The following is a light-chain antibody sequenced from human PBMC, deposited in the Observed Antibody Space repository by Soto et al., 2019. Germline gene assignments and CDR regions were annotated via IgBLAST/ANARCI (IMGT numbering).Light chain of an antibody. V-gene: IGLV2-14*01. CDR1: SSDLGAYNY. CDR2: EVS. J-gene: IGLJ1*01. CDR3: SSYTSDSTLV. Sequence: QFVLTQPASVSGSPGQSITISCTGTSSDLGAYNYVSWYQQLPGKAPKLMIYEVSDRPSGVSSRFSGSKSDNTASLTISGLQTEDEADYYCSSYTSDSTLVFGTGTKVTVL.